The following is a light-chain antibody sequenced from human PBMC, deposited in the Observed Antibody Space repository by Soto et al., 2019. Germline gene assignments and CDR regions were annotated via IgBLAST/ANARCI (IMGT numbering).Light chain of an antibody. CDR1: TGAVTSGSN. CDR3: LRYYGNAGGAQPWV. V-gene: IGLV7-43*01. CDR2: STS. J-gene: IGLJ3*02. Sequence: QAVVTQETSLAVCTGRTVSLTCASSTGAVTSGSNPNWFQQKPGQPPRSLIYSTSNTHSWTPARFSGSLLGGKAALTLSGVQPEDEADYYCLRYYGNAGGAQPWVCGGGTKVTVL.